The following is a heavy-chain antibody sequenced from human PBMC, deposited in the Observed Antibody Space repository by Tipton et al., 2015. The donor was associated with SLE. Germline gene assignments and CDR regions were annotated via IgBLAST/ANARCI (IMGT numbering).Heavy chain of an antibody. D-gene: IGHD1-26*01. CDR1: GGSISSYY. Sequence: LRLSCTVSGGSISSYYWSWIRQPPGKGLEWIGSIYYSGSTYYNPSLKSRVTISVDTSKNQFSLKLSSVTAADTAVYYCARATNAEGVFDYWGQGTLVTVSS. CDR3: ARATNAEGVFDY. CDR2: IYYSGST. V-gene: IGHV4-59*08. J-gene: IGHJ4*02.